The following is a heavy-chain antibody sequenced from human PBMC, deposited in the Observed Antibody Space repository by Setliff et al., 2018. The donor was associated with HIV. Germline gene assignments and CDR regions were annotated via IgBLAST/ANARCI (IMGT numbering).Heavy chain of an antibody. CDR1: GYTFTSYY. CDR3: ARESQTGTGSYLA. J-gene: IGHJ4*02. Sequence: GASVKVSCKTSGYTFTSYYVNWVRQAPGQGLEWMGIINCENGDTTYAQNFKDRVTVTRDTSTSTVYMDLSSLRPEDTAVYYCARESQTGTGSYLAWGQGTLVTVPS. CDR2: INCENGDT. D-gene: IGHD3-10*01. V-gene: IGHV1-46*01.